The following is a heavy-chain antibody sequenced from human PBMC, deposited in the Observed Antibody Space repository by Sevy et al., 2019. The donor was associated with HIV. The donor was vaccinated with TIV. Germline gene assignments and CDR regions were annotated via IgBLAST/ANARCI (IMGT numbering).Heavy chain of an antibody. Sequence: GGSLRLSCAAPGFTFSSYAMSWVRQAPGKGLEWVSAISGSGGSTYYADSVKGRFTISRDNSKNTLYLQMNSLRAEDTAVYYCAKDGFKPSVGDENYYYYYMDVWGKGTTVTVSS. CDR3: AKDGFKPSVGDENYYYYYMDV. CDR1: GFTFSSYA. V-gene: IGHV3-23*01. J-gene: IGHJ6*03. CDR2: ISGSGGST. D-gene: IGHD3-16*01.